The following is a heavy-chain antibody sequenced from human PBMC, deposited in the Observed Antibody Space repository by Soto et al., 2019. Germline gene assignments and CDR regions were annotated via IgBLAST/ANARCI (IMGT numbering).Heavy chain of an antibody. J-gene: IGHJ3*02. V-gene: IGHV1-2*04. CDR2: INPNSGGT. CDR3: ARGGYYDFWSGLGGFDI. D-gene: IGHD3-3*01. CDR1: GYTFTGYY. Sequence: QVQLVQSGAEVKKPGASVKVSCKASGYTFTGYYMHWVRQAPGQGLEWMGWINPNSGGTNYAQKFQGWVTLTRDTSISTAYMELSRLKSDDTAVYYCARGGYYDFWSGLGGFDIWGQGTMVTVSS.